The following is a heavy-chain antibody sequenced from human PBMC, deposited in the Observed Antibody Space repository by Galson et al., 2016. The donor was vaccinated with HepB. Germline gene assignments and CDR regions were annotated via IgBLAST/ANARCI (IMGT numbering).Heavy chain of an antibody. CDR3: AKDSRLRFLEWLSSYYFDS. D-gene: IGHD3-3*01. CDR1: GFTFSSYA. Sequence: SLRLSCAASGFTFSSYAMSWVRQAPGKGLERVSGISGSGGDINYADSVKGRFTISRDNSKNMLHLQMNSLRAEDTAVYYCAKDSRLRFLEWLSSYYFDSWGQGTLVTVSS. V-gene: IGHV3-23*01. CDR2: ISGSGGDI. J-gene: IGHJ4*02.